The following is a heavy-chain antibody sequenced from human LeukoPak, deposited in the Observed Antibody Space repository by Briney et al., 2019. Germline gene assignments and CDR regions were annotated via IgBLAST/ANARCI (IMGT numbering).Heavy chain of an antibody. V-gene: IGHV3-21*01. CDR3: ARVSLGHKEDY. D-gene: IGHD7-27*01. Sequence: GGSLRLSCAASGFTFSTFSMNWVRQAPGKGLEWVSSISSSSSHIYYADSVKGRFTISRDNAKNSLYLQMNSLRAEDTAMYYCARVSLGHKEDYWGQGTLVTVSS. CDR2: ISSSSSHI. J-gene: IGHJ4*02. CDR1: GFTFSTFS.